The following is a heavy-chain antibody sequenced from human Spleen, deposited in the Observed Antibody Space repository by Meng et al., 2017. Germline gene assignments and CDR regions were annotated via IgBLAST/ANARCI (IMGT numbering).Heavy chain of an antibody. CDR1: GDTFRKDG. D-gene: IGHD4-17*01. CDR2: IIPRFGTT. CDR3: ARARVTDYGDYVLFDS. Sequence: GPRGRAGAQVQPPGSAVTVSCKASGDTFRKDGINGVRPAPGQGLEWMGGIIPRFGTTNHAQKFQGRVTIAADESTTTAYLELSSLSSEDTAVYYCARARVTDYGDYVLFDSWGQGDLVTPPQ. V-gene: IGHV1-69*01. J-gene: IGHJ4*02.